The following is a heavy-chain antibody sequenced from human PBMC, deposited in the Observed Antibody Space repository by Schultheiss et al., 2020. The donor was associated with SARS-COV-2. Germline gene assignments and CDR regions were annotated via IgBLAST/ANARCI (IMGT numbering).Heavy chain of an antibody. Sequence: ASVKVSCKASGYTFTSYDINWVRQATGQGLEWMGWMNPNSGNTGYAQKFQGRVTMTRNTSISTAYMELSSLRSEDTAVYYCARGVHYGSGSWAYYYYGMDVCALGTTVTVSS. D-gene: IGHD3-10*01. CDR1: GYTFTSYD. CDR3: ARGVHYGSGSWAYYYYGMDV. J-gene: IGHJ6*02. CDR2: MNPNSGNT. V-gene: IGHV1-8*01.